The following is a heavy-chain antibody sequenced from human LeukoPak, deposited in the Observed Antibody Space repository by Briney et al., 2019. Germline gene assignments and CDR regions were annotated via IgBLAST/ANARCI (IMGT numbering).Heavy chain of an antibody. V-gene: IGHV1-69*13. CDR2: IIPIFGTA. CDR3: ARVREAVAGFYYFDY. Sequence: SVKVSCKASGYIFTSYPIHWVRQAPGQRLEWMGGIIPIFGTANYAQKFQGRVTITADESTSTAYMELSSLRSEDTAVYYCARVREAVAGFYYFDYWGQGTLVTVSS. J-gene: IGHJ4*02. CDR1: GYIFTSYP. D-gene: IGHD6-19*01.